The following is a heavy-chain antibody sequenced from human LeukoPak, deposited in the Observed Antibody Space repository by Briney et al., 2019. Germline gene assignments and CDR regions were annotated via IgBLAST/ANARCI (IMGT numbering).Heavy chain of an antibody. D-gene: IGHD2-2*02. Sequence: GGSLRLSCAASGFTFSSYWMSWVRQAPGKGLEWVANIKQDGSEKYYVDSVKGRFTISRDNAKNSLYLQMNSLRAEDTAVYYCARVRGYCSSTSCYSPRDAFDIWGQGTMVTVSS. CDR1: GFTFSSYW. J-gene: IGHJ3*02. V-gene: IGHV3-7*01. CDR3: ARVRGYCSSTSCYSPRDAFDI. CDR2: IKQDGSEK.